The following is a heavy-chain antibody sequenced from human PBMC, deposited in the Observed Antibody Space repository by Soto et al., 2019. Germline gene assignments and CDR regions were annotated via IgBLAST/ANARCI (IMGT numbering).Heavy chain of an antibody. CDR2: IIGHNGRT. CDR3: TKGAWLDDF. D-gene: IGHD6-19*01. J-gene: IGHJ4*02. CDR1: GLILTILT. Sequence: EVQLLGSGGALYSLGGSLEPSLAPSGLILTILTMTWFRQAPGKGLEGVSAIIGHNGRTYYADSVTGRFTISKDNSNKTLYLQMNSLRVEDTAIYYCTKGAWLDDFCGQGVLVTVSS. V-gene: IGHV3-23*01.